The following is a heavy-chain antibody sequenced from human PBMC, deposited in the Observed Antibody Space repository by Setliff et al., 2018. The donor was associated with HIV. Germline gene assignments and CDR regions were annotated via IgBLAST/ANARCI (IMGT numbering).Heavy chain of an antibody. Sequence: SETLSLTCTVPGGSISSSHDFWNWIRQPPGKGLEWIGAISYGGITYYNPSLTSRVTISVDTSKNQFSLKVTSVSAADTAVYYCARVPGRDYYDTSGDFDYWGLGTLVTVS. CDR2: ISYGGIT. CDR1: GGSISSSHDF. D-gene: IGHD3-22*01. J-gene: IGHJ4*02. V-gene: IGHV4-39*07. CDR3: ARVPGRDYYDTSGDFDY.